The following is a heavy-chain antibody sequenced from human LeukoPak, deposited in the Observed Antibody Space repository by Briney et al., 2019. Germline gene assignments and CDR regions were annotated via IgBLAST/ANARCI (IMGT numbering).Heavy chain of an antibody. D-gene: IGHD4/OR15-4a*01. V-gene: IGHV1-2*02. J-gene: IGHJ6*02. Sequence: ASVKVSCKASGYTFTGYYMHWVRQAPGQGLEWMGWINPNSGGTNYAQKFQGRVTMTRDTSISTAYMELSRLRSDDTAVYYCARMTIRKDYYYYGMDVWAKGPRSPSP. CDR2: INPNSGGT. CDR1: GYTFTGYY. CDR3: ARMTIRKDYYYYGMDV.